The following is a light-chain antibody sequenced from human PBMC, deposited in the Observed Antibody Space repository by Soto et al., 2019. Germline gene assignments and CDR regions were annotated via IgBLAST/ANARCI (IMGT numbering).Light chain of an antibody. Sequence: SALTQPASVSASPGQSISISCTGTSNDVGAFDYVSWYQQHPGKAPKLIIFEVFNRPSGVSTRFSGSKSGSTASLTISGLQAEDEADYFCSSYTTNNGHVFGGGTKVTVL. J-gene: IGLJ2*01. CDR2: EVF. V-gene: IGLV2-14*01. CDR3: SSYTTNNGHV. CDR1: SNDVGAFDY.